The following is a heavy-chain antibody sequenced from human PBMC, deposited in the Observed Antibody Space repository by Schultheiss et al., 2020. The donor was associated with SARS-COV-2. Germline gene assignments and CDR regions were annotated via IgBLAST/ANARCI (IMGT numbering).Heavy chain of an antibody. Sequence: SETLSLTCAVYGGSFSDDYWTWIRQPPGKGLEWIGEINHSGSTNYNPSLKSRITILVDTSKNQFSLKLSSVTAADTAVYYCARLDYDSGSPKGFDPWGQGTLVTVSS. D-gene: IGHD3-10*01. CDR3: ARLDYDSGSPKGFDP. V-gene: IGHV4-34*01. CDR2: INHSGST. J-gene: IGHJ5*02. CDR1: GGSFSDDY.